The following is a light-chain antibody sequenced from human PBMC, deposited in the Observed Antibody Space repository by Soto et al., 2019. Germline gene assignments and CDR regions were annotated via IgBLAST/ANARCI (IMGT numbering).Light chain of an antibody. J-gene: IGKJ1*01. CDR3: HHYET. CDR1: QSVSSSY. V-gene: IGKV3-20*01. CDR2: GAS. Sequence: IVVPPSPVTLSFSPGARATLSCRASQSVSSSYLGWYQQKPGQAPRLLMYGASIRAAGVPDRFSGSGSGTEFTLTISRLEPEDFTVYYCHHYETFGQGTKVDIK.